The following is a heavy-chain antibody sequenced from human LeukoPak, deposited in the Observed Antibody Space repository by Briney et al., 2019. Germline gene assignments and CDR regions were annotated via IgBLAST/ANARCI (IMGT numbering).Heavy chain of an antibody. CDR3: ARVKLLYGSGIGDAFDI. CDR1: GFSFSMFN. V-gene: IGHV3-30*03. Sequence: PGRSLRLSCAASGFSFSMFNMHWVRQAPGKGLEWVAVFSSDGRSTYYAENVQGRFTISRDNSKNTLSLQMNSLRAEDTALYYCARVKLLYGSGIGDAFDIWGQGTMVTVSS. CDR2: FSSDGRST. D-gene: IGHD3-10*01. J-gene: IGHJ3*02.